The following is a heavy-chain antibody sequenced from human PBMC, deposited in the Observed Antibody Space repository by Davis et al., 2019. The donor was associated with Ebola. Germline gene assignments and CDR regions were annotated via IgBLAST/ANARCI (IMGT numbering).Heavy chain of an antibody. Sequence: ASVKVSCKASGYTFTGSGISWVRQAPGQGLEWMGWISAYNGNTNYAQKLQGRVTMTTDTSTSTAYMELRSLRSDDTAVYYCARGVVVPAAMAGWYFDLWGRGTLVTVSS. CDR1: GYTFTGSG. D-gene: IGHD2-2*01. J-gene: IGHJ2*01. CDR2: ISAYNGNT. V-gene: IGHV1-18*01. CDR3: ARGVVVPAAMAGWYFDL.